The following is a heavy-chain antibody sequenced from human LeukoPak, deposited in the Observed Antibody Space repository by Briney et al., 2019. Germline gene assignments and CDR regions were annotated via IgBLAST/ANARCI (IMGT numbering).Heavy chain of an antibody. J-gene: IGHJ2*01. CDR2: IFYSGGA. D-gene: IGHD6-13*01. CDR1: SGSIRSYY. CDR3: ARVYYSNSYDYWYFDL. V-gene: IGHV4-59*01. Sequence: SETLSLTCTGSSGSIRSYYWSWIRQPPGKGLEWIGYIFYSGGANYNPSLKSRVTISVDTSKNQFSLKLTSVTAADTAVYYCARVYYSNSYDYWYFDLWGRGTLVTVSS.